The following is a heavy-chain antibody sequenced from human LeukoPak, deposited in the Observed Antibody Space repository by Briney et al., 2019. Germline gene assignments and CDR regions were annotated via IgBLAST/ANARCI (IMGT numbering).Heavy chain of an antibody. D-gene: IGHD1-26*01. V-gene: IGHV3-48*01. J-gene: IGHJ5*02. CDR2: ISSSTTTI. CDR1: GFSFSSYS. CDR3: ARAPRFRLVGVPKGPFDP. Sequence: GGSLRLSCAASGFSFSSYSMNWVRQAPGKGLEWVSYISSSTTTIYYADSVKGRFTISRDNAKNSLYLQMNSLRAEDTAVFYCARAPRFRLVGVPKGPFDPWGQGTLVTVSS.